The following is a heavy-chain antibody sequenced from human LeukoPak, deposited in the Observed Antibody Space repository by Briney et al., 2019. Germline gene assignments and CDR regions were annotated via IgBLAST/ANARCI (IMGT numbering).Heavy chain of an antibody. D-gene: IGHD4-23*01. CDR1: GYSISSGYY. CDR2: IYHSGST. V-gene: IGHV4-38-2*02. Sequence: SETLSLTCTVSGYSISSGYYWGWIRQPPGKGLEWIGSIYHSGSTYYNPPLKSRVTISVDTSKNQFSLKLSSVTAADTAVYYCARDPSDYGGNGIDYWGQGTLVTVSS. CDR3: ARDPSDYGGNGIDY. J-gene: IGHJ4*02.